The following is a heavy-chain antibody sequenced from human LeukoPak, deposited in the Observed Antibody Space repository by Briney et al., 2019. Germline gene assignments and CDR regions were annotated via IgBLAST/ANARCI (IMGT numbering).Heavy chain of an antibody. CDR3: AREGVLQAFDI. J-gene: IGHJ3*02. CDR2: FDPEHAET. Sequence: GASVKVSCKLSEDTLIQLSVHWVRQAPGKGLEWMGGFDPEHAETVYAQKFQGRVSMTADPSTSTVYMVLGSLRSDDTAVYYCAREGVLQAFDIWGQGTVVIVSS. D-gene: IGHD4-11*01. CDR1: EDTLIQLS. V-gene: IGHV1-24*01.